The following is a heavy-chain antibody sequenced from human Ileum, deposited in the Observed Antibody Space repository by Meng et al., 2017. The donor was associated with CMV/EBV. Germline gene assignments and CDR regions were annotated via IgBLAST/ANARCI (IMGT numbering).Heavy chain of an antibody. J-gene: IGHJ5*02. CDR3: TSKGA. CDR2: IKSMADGGTI. Sequence: GESLKISCAASESTFTKAWMNWVRQAPGKGLEWVGRIKSMADGGTIHYAAPVKGRFTISRDDSKITFYLQMNSLKTEDTAVYYCTSKGAWGQGTLVTVSS. V-gene: IGHV3-15*01. D-gene: IGHD3-16*01. CDR1: ESTFTKAW.